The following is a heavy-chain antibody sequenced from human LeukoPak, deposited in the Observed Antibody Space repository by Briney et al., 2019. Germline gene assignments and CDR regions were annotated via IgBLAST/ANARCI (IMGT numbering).Heavy chain of an antibody. Sequence: SETLSLTCLLSGGSIGPYYWSWIRQAAGKGPEWIGRIYTTGTADYNPSLKGRVFLSVDTSMNQFSLKLSSVTAADTAVYYCARDGRYCSGGSCHNAFDIWGQGTMVTVSS. CDR1: GGSIGPYY. J-gene: IGHJ3*02. V-gene: IGHV4-4*07. CDR3: ARDGRYCSGGSCHNAFDI. CDR2: IYTTGTA. D-gene: IGHD2-15*01.